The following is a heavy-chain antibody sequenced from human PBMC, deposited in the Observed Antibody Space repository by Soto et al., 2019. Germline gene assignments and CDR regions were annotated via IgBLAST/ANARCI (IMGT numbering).Heavy chain of an antibody. V-gene: IGHV3-74*03. D-gene: IGHD5-18*01. CDR1: GFDFSRFW. J-gene: IGHJ4*02. CDR2: IYSDGSGP. CDR3: ATLNSFGSDY. Sequence: LRLSFAASGFDFSRFWMHWVRQAPGKGLVWVSRIYSDGSGPMYADSVKGRFTISRDNAKSTLYLQMNSLRAEDTAVYYCATLNSFGSDYWGQGTLVTV.